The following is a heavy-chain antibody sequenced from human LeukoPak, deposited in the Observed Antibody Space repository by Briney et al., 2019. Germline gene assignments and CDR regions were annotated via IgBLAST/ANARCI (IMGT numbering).Heavy chain of an antibody. J-gene: IGHJ2*01. D-gene: IGHD1-26*01. Sequence: SQTLSLTCAISGDSVSSNSAAWNWIRQSPSRGLEWLGRTYYRSKWYSDYAVSMKSRITIKSATSKNQFSLQLSSVTPEDTAVYYCARGFGASAYWYFDLWGRGTLVTVSS. CDR2: TYYRSKWYS. CDR3: ARGFGASAYWYFDL. CDR1: GDSVSSNSAA. V-gene: IGHV6-1*01.